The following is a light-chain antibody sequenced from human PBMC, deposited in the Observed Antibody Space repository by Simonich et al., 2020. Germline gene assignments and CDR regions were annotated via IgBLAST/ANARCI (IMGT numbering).Light chain of an antibody. CDR3: AAWDDNLNGWV. CDR2: SNN. Sequence: QSVLTLPPSASGTPGQRVTISCSGSSSNIGSNTVNWYQQLPGTAPNLLIYSNNQRPSGVPDRCSGSESGTSASQAISGLQTEDEADYYSAAWDDNLNGWVCGEGTKQTVL. J-gene: IGLJ3*02. CDR1: SSNIGSNT. V-gene: IGLV1-44*01.